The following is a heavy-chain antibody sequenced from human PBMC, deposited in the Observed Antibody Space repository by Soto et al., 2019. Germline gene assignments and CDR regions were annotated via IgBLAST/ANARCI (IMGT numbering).Heavy chain of an antibody. Sequence: QVHLVQSGAEVKKPGASVKVSCKCSGYTFTSYGITWVRQAPGQGLEWMGWISAHNGNTDYAQKLQGKVTVTRDTSTSTAYMELRSLRSDDTAVYYCARGRYGDYWGQGALVTVSS. CDR3: ARGRYGDY. V-gene: IGHV1-18*01. CDR1: GYTFTSYG. J-gene: IGHJ4*02. D-gene: IGHD1-1*01. CDR2: ISAHNGNT.